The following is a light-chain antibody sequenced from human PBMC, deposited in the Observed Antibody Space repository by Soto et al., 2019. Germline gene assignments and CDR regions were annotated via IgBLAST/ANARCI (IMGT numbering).Light chain of an antibody. Sequence: QSALTQPASVSGSPGQSITISCTGTSSDVGGYNYVSWYQQHPGKAPKLMIYDVSNRPSGVSNRFSGSKSGNTASLTISGLQAEDEADYYGSSYTSSSTPYVFGTWTKVTVL. V-gene: IGLV2-14*01. CDR2: DVS. CDR3: SSYTSSSTPYV. J-gene: IGLJ1*01. CDR1: SSDVGGYNY.